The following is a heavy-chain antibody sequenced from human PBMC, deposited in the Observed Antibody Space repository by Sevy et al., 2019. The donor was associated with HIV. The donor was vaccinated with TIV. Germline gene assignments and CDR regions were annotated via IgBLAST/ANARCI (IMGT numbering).Heavy chain of an antibody. CDR1: GGSFSGYY. D-gene: IGHD5-18*01. CDR2: INHSGST. V-gene: IGHV4-34*01. J-gene: IGHJ4*02. CDR3: ARENTAMVYFDY. Sequence: SETLSLTCVVYGGSFSGYYWSWIRQPPGKGLEWTGEINHSGSTNYNPSLKSRVTISVDTSKNQFSLKLRSVTAADTAMYYCARENTAMVYFDYWGQGTLVTVSS.